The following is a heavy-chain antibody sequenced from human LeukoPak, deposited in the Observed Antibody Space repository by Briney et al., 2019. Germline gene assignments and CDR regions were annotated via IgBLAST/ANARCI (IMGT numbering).Heavy chain of an antibody. CDR1: GFTFSSYS. J-gene: IGHJ4*02. Sequence: GGSLRLSCAASGFTFSSYSMNWVRQAPGKGLEWVSSISSSSSYIYYADSVKGRFTISRDNAKNSLYLQMNSLRAEDTAVYYCARDSPFDYYDSSGYKYWGQGTLVTVSS. CDR2: ISSSSSYI. D-gene: IGHD3-22*01. CDR3: ARDSPFDYYDSSGYKY. V-gene: IGHV3-21*01.